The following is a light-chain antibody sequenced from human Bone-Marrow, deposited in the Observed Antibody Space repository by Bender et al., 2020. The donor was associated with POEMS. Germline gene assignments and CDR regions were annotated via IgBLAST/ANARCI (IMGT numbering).Light chain of an antibody. Sequence: QSVLTQPPSASGTPGQRVTISCSGSSSNIGTNPVNWYQQLPGTAPKLLIYRNDQRPSGVPDRFSGSNSGTSASLAISGLQSEDEADYYCAAWEDSLNGWVFGGGTKLTVL. J-gene: IGLJ3*02. V-gene: IGLV1-44*01. CDR3: AAWEDSLNGWV. CDR1: SSNIGTNP. CDR2: RND.